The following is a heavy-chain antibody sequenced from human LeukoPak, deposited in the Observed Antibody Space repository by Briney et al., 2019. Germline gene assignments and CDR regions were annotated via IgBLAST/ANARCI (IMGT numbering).Heavy chain of an antibody. CDR2: ISGRGGST. CDR3: ARDGSSPGDY. J-gene: IGHJ4*02. V-gene: IGHV3-23*01. Sequence: GGSLRLSCAASGFTFSNYAMSWVRQAPGKGLEWVSAISGRGGSTYYADSVKGRFTISRDNSKNTMYLQMNSLRAEDTAVYYCARDGSSPGDYWGQGTLVTVSS. CDR1: GFTFSNYA. D-gene: IGHD2-15*01.